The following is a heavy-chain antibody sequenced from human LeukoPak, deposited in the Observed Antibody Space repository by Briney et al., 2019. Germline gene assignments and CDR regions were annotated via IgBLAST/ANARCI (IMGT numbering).Heavy chain of an antibody. Sequence: NPGGSLRLSCAASGFTFSSCGFNWVRQAPGEGLEWFSSIGPTGTDRYYADSVRGRFTISRDNAKNSMYLQMDSLRDEDTAVYYCATETIGRHYDYWGQGTLLTVSS. J-gene: IGHJ4*02. CDR1: GFTFSSCG. CDR2: IGPTGTDR. D-gene: IGHD1-14*01. CDR3: ATETIGRHYDY. V-gene: IGHV3-21*01.